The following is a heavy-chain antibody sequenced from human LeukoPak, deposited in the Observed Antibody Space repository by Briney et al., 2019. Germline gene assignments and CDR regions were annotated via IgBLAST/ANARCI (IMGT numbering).Heavy chain of an antibody. CDR1: EFTFRRNC. Sequence: PRGSLRVSCAHSEFTFRRNCIKCVRQAPGKGLEWVSYISSSSSTIYYADSMKGRFTISRDNAKNSLYPRMNSLRDEDTAVYYCARGVRYFDYWGQGTLVTVSS. D-gene: IGHD4-17*01. CDR3: ARGVRYFDY. J-gene: IGHJ4*02. V-gene: IGHV3-48*02. CDR2: ISSSSSTI.